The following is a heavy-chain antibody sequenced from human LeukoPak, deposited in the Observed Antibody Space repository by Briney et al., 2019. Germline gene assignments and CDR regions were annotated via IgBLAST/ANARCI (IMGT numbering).Heavy chain of an antibody. Sequence: SETLSVTCTVSAGSISSYYWSWIRQPPGKGLEWIGYINYRGSTNYNPSLKSRVTISLDTSKNQFSLKMSSVTAADTAVYYCGRGEGDTYVLVWFDAWGEGSWVTVSS. CDR1: AGSISSYY. CDR3: GRGEGDTYVLVWFDA. V-gene: IGHV4-59*01. CDR2: INYRGST. D-gene: IGHD3-16*01. J-gene: IGHJ5*02.